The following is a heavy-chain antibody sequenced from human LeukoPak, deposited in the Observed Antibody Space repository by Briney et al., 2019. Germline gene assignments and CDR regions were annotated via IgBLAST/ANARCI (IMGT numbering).Heavy chain of an antibody. Sequence: ASVKVSCKGSGCTFTSYGISWVRQAPGQGLEWMGWISAYNGNTNYAQKLQGRVTMTTDTSTSTAYMELTSLRSDDTAVYYCARDLRYFDWLCYYWGHGTLVTVSS. D-gene: IGHD3-9*01. CDR1: GCTFTSYG. V-gene: IGHV1-18*01. CDR3: ARDLRYFDWLCYY. J-gene: IGHJ4*01. CDR2: ISAYNGNT.